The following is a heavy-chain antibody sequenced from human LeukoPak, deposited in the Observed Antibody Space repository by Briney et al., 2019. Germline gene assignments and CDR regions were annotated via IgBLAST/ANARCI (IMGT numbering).Heavy chain of an antibody. CDR1: GGTFSSYA. J-gene: IGHJ5*02. CDR2: IIPIFGTA. V-gene: IGHV1-69*06. CDR3: ASFDWNDLNWFDP. Sequence: SVTVSCKASGGTFSSYAISWVRQAPGQGLEWMGGIIPIFGTANYAQKFQGRVTITADKSTSTAYMELSSLRSEDTAVYYCASFDWNDLNWFDPWGQGTRVTVSS. D-gene: IGHD1-1*01.